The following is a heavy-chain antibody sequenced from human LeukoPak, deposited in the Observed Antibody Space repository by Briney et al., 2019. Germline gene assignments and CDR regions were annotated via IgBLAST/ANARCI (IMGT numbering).Heavy chain of an antibody. Sequence: ASVKVSCKASGYTFTGYYMHWVRQAPGQGLEWMGWINPNSGGTNYAQKFQGRVTMTRDTSISTAYMELSRLRSDDTAVYYCARLDSSGWPGYYWGQGTLVTVSS. CDR3: ARLDSSGWPGYY. CDR1: GYTFTGYY. D-gene: IGHD6-19*01. V-gene: IGHV1-2*02. J-gene: IGHJ4*02. CDR2: INPNSGGT.